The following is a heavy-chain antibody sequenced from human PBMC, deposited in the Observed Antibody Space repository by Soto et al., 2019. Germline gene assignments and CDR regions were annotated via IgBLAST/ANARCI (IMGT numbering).Heavy chain of an antibody. CDR3: AYGGSCDY. V-gene: IGHV3-48*03. CDR2: ISTSGSTI. J-gene: IGHJ4*02. CDR1: GFSFNTYE. Sequence: EVQLVESGGGLVQPGGSLRLSCAASGFSFNTYEMNWVRKAPGKGLEWVSYISTSGSTIYYADSVKGRFTISRDNGKNSLYLQMNSLRADDTAVYYCAYGGSCDYWGQGTQVTVSS. D-gene: IGHD1-26*01.